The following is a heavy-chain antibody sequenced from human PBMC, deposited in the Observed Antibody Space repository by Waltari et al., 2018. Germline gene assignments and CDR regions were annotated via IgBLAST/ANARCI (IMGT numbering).Heavy chain of an antibody. J-gene: IGHJ5*02. Sequence: QVQLQESGPGLVKPSETLSLTCTVSGGSISSYSWSWIRQPPGTGLEWIGYIYYSGSTNYNPSLKSRVTISVDTSKNQFSLKLSSVTAADTAVYYCARGGHWSGYSQVGDNWFDPWGQGTLVTVSS. CDR1: GGSISSYS. CDR3: ARGGHWSGYSQVGDNWFDP. CDR2: IYYSGST. V-gene: IGHV4-59*01. D-gene: IGHD3-3*01.